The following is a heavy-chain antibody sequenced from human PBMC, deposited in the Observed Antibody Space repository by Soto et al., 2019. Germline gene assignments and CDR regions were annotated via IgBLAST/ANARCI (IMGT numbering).Heavy chain of an antibody. CDR1: GGSFSGYY. J-gene: IGHJ6*02. Sequence: QVQLQQWGAGLLKPSETLSLTCAVYGGSFSGYYWCWIRQPPGKGLDWLGEITHSGSTNYNPSLKSRVTISLDTSNNQFSLKLRSVTAADTAVYYCARRRGVTPPSRRNRYYYYGMDVWGQGTTVTASS. CDR2: ITHSGST. CDR3: ARRRGVTPPSRRNRYYYYGMDV. V-gene: IGHV4-34*01. D-gene: IGHD3-10*01.